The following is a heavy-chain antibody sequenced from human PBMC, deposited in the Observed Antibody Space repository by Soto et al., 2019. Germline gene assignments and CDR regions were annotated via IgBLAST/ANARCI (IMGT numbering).Heavy chain of an antibody. Sequence: GASVKVSCKTSGYTFTSYGVAWVRQAPGQGLEWMGWISTSKGDTTYAQKFQGRVTMTTDTSTRTAYMELRSLRSDDTAVYYCATRSPAFDFWGQGTLVT. V-gene: IGHV1-18*01. J-gene: IGHJ4*02. CDR1: GYTFTSYG. CDR2: ISTSKGDT. CDR3: ATRSPAFDF.